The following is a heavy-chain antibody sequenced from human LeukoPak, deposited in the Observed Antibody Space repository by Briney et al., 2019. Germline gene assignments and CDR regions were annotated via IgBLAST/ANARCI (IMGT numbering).Heavy chain of an antibody. D-gene: IGHD1-26*01. V-gene: IGHV4-61*02. CDR3: ARLGVGAPDY. Sequence: SQTLSLTCTVSGGSISSGSYYWSWIRQPAGKGLEWIGRIYTSGSTNYNPSLKSRVTISVDTSKNQFSLKLSSVTAADTAVYYCARLGVGAPDYWGQGALVTVSS. J-gene: IGHJ4*02. CDR2: IYTSGST. CDR1: GGSISSGSYY.